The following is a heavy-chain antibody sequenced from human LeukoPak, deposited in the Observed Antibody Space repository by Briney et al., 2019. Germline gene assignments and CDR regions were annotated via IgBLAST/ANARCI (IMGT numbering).Heavy chain of an antibody. CDR2: INPNSGGT. Sequence: GASVKVSCKASGCTFTGYYMHWVRQAPGQGLEWMGWINPNSGGTNYAQKFQGRVTMTRDTSISTAYMELSRLRSDDTAVYYCARGPAATAYYYYYMDVWGKGTTVTVSS. D-gene: IGHD2-2*01. CDR3: ARGPAATAYYYYYMDV. J-gene: IGHJ6*03. CDR1: GCTFTGYY. V-gene: IGHV1-2*02.